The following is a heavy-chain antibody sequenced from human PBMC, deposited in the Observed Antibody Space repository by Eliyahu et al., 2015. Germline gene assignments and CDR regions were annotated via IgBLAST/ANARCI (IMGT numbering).Heavy chain of an antibody. D-gene: IGHD6-19*01. V-gene: IGHV1-18*01. J-gene: IGHJ4*02. CDR3: AREDSSGWLGGIAY. CDR2: ISAYNGKT. Sequence: QVQLEQSGAEVKKPGASVKVSCKASGYIFSSFGISWVRQAPGQGLEWMGWISAYNGKTKYAQKIQGRVTMTTDTSANTVYMELRNLTSDDTAIYYCAREDSSGWLGGIAYWGQGTPVTVSS. CDR1: GYIFSSFG.